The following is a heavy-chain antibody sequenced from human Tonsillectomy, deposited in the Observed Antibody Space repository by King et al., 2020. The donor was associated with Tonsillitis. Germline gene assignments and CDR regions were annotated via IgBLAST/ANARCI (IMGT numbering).Heavy chain of an antibody. D-gene: IGHD6-13*01. Sequence: QLQESGPGLVKPSETLSLTCTVSAYSISSGYYWGWIRRPPGKGLEWIGSIYESGSTYYNPSLKSRVTISIDTSKNQFSLRLSSVTAADTAVYYCAAAADITYYFDYWGQGTLVTVSS. V-gene: IGHV4-38-2*02. CDR1: AYSISSGYY. CDR2: IYESGST. CDR3: AAAADITYYFDY. J-gene: IGHJ4*02.